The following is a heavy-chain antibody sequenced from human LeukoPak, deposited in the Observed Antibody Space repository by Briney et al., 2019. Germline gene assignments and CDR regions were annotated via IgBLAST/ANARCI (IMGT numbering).Heavy chain of an antibody. CDR3: AILSGSGSYSYFDY. V-gene: IGHV3-53*04. CDR1: GFIVSSNY. J-gene: IGHJ4*02. D-gene: IGHD3-10*01. Sequence: GGSLRLSCAASGFIVSSNYMSWVRQAPGKGLEWVSVIYSGDSTYYADSVKGRFTISRHDSKNTLYLQMNSLRAEDTAVYYCAILSGSGSYSYFDYWGQGTLVTVSS. CDR2: IYSGDST.